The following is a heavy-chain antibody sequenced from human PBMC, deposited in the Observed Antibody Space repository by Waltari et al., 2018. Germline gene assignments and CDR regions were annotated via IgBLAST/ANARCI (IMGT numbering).Heavy chain of an antibody. Sequence: QVQLQESGPRLVKPSETLSLTCDVSGYAINSGFYWGWVRQAPEKGLEWIETIYTDGTTFSHPSLTSRVTTSMDTSKNQISLKLKSVTAADTAVYYCTRQTLGYCTSAACRRLEAWGQGTLVTVSS. J-gene: IGHJ5*02. CDR3: TRQTLGYCTSAACRRLEA. CDR1: GYAINSGFY. D-gene: IGHD2-8*02. CDR2: IYTDGTT. V-gene: IGHV4-38-2*01.